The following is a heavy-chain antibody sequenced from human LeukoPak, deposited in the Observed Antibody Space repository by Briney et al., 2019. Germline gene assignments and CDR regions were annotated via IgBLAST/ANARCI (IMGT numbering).Heavy chain of an antibody. CDR1: GYTFTSYG. V-gene: IGHV1-18*04. D-gene: IGHD3-10*01. CDR2: ISAYNGNT. CDR3: ARDYYGSGGWGSWFDP. Sequence: GASVKVSCKASGYTFTSYGISWVRQAPGQGLEWMGWISAYNGNTNYAQKLQGRVTMTTDTSTGTAYMELRSLRSDDTAVYYCARDYYGSGGWGSWFDPWGQGTLVTVSS. J-gene: IGHJ5*02.